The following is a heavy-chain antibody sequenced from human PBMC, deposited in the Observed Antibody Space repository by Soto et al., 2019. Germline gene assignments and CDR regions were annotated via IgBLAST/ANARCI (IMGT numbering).Heavy chain of an antibody. Sequence: VGSLSLSCAASGFTFSNYGMSWVRQAPGKGLEWVSVISGSGGSTYYADSVKGRFTLSRDNSKNTVYLQMNSLRAEDTAVYYCAKDSPVGVPLLRDLHDWGQGTLVTVSS. CDR3: AKDSPVGVPLLRDLHD. V-gene: IGHV3-23*01. D-gene: IGHD2-15*01. J-gene: IGHJ1*01. CDR2: ISGSGGST. CDR1: GFTFSNYG.